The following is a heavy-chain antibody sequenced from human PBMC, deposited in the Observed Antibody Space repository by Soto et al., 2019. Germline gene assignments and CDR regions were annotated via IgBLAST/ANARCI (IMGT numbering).Heavy chain of an antibody. Sequence: GASVKVSCKASGYIFTSYGSSWVRQAPGQGLEWMGWISAYNGNTNYAQKLQGRVTMTTDTSTSTAYMELRSLRSDDTAVYYCARDSGPNIHAAFAIWGNGTMVPVSS. V-gene: IGHV1-18*01. J-gene: IGHJ3*02. CDR1: GYIFTSYG. CDR3: ARDSGPNIHAAFAI. CDR2: ISAYNGNT.